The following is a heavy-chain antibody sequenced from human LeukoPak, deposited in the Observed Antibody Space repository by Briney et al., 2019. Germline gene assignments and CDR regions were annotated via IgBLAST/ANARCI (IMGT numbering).Heavy chain of an antibody. Sequence: GGSLRLSCAGSGFSVSNYYMNWVGQAPGKGLEWVSLIRDSGETFYADSVKGRFTISRDNSKNTVYLQMNRLRVEDTAVYFCARDRAVTQVWVEFDSRGQGTLVTVSS. D-gene: IGHD3-16*01. CDR3: ARDRAVTQVWVEFDS. CDR1: GFSVSNYY. CDR2: IRDSGET. J-gene: IGHJ5*01. V-gene: IGHV3-66*03.